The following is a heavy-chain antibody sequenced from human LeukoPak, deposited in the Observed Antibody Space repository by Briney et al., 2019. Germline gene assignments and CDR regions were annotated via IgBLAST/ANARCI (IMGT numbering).Heavy chain of an antibody. D-gene: IGHD1-26*01. J-gene: IGHJ4*02. CDR3: ARDLLASGDY. Sequence: GSLRLSCAASGFTFSSYDMNWVRQAPGKGLEWVSSISSGGSHIYYADSLKGRFTISRDNAKNSLYLQMNSLRVEDTAVYYCARDLLASGDYWGQGTLVTVSS. CDR1: GFTFSSYD. CDR2: ISSGGSHI. V-gene: IGHV3-21*01.